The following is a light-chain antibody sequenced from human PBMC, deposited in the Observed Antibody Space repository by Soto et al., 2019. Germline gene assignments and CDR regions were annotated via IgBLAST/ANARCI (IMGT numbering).Light chain of an antibody. J-gene: IGKJ1*01. Sequence: EIVMTQSPATLSVSPGERATLSCRASQSVGSNLAWYKQKPGQAPMLLIYGASTRATGIPARFSGSGSGTEFTLTISSLQSEDFAVYYCQQYNKWPRTFGQGTKVEIK. CDR3: QQYNKWPRT. CDR2: GAS. V-gene: IGKV3-15*01. CDR1: QSVGSN.